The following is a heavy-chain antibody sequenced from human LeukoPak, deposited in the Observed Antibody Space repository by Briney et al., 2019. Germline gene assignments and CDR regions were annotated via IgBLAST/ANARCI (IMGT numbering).Heavy chain of an antibody. D-gene: IGHD6-6*01. V-gene: IGHV3-11*04. J-gene: IGHJ4*02. CDR1: GFTFSDYY. CDR3: ARDSAQSIASRPYPDY. CDR2: ISSSGSTI. Sequence: GGALRLSCAASGFTFSDYYMSWIRQAPGKGLECVSYISSSGSTIYYADSVKGRFTISRDNAKKSLYLQMNSLRAEDTAVYFCARDSAQSIASRPYPDYWGQGTLVTVSS.